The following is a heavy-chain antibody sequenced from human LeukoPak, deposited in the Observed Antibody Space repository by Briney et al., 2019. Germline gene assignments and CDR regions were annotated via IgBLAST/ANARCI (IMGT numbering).Heavy chain of an antibody. CDR3: ARDRCSSTSCYTHYFDY. CDR1: GSTVSSNY. V-gene: IGHV3-66*01. D-gene: IGHD2-2*02. J-gene: IGHJ4*02. CDR2: IYSGGST. Sequence: GGSLRLSCAASGSTVSSNYMSWVRQAPGKGLEWVSVIYSGGSTYYADSVKGRFTISRDNSKNTLYLQMNSLRAEDTAVYYCARDRCSSTSCYTHYFDYWGQGTLVTVSS.